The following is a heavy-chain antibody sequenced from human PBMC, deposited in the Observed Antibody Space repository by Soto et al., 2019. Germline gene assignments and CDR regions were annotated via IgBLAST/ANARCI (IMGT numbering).Heavy chain of an antibody. CDR1: GFSVSSNY. CDR3: ARHRHPRVTVGATSPLDP. Sequence: DVQLVESGGGLGQPGGSLRLSCAISGFSVSSNYLSWVRQAPGKGLEWVSVHYSGGSTYYADSVQGRFTISRAKSNNTLYLQMRRVRAEDTAVYFCARHRHPRVTVGATSPLDPWGQGTQVNVSS. D-gene: IGHD1-26*01. V-gene: IGHV3-53*01. CDR2: HYSGGST. J-gene: IGHJ5*02.